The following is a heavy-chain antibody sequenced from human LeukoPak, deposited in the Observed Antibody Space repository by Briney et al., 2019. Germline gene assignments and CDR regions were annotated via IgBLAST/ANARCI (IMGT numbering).Heavy chain of an antibody. CDR3: ARHNYPYDSGGYYYAY. D-gene: IGHD3-22*01. V-gene: IGHV3-21*01. CDR2: ISSSSSYI. CDR1: GFTFSSYS. Sequence: GGSLGLSCAASGFTFSSYSMNWVRQAPGKGLEWVSSISSSSSYIYYADSVKGRFTISRDNAKNSLYLQMNSLRAEGTAVYYCARHNYPYDSGGYYYAYWGQGTLVTVSS. J-gene: IGHJ4*02.